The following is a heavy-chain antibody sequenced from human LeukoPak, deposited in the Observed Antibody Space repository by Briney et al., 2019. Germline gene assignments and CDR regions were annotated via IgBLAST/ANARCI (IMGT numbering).Heavy chain of an antibody. Sequence: GESLRLSCATSEFTFSAYAMHWIRQAPGRGLEWVAFVRYGGNIKYYADSVKGRFTISRDNPKNTLYLQMNSLRPEDTAVYYCAKDLGTEYNIFDYWGQGPLVTVSS. CDR3: AKDLGTEYNIFDY. D-gene: IGHD3-9*01. CDR1: EFTFSAYA. CDR2: VRYGGNIK. J-gene: IGHJ4*02. V-gene: IGHV3-30*02.